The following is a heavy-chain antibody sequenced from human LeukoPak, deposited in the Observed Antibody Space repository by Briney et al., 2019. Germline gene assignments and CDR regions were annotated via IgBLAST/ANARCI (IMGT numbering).Heavy chain of an antibody. CDR1: GFTFSGSA. CDR3: ATALAYYYFYYMDV. D-gene: IGHD6-25*01. V-gene: IGHV3-73*01. CDR2: IRSKANNYAT. Sequence: PGGSLRLSCAASGFTFSGSAMHWVRQASGKGLEWVGRIRSKANNYATSYAASVKGRFTIPRDESKNTAYLQMNSLKTEDTAVYYCATALAYYYFYYMDVWGKGTTVTVSS. J-gene: IGHJ6*03.